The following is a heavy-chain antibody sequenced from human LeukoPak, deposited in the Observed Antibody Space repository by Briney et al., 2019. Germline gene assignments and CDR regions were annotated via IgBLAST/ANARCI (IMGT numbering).Heavy chain of an antibody. D-gene: IGHD6-13*01. CDR2: IYPGDSDT. CDR1: GYSFTSYW. CDR3: ARRFYSSSWYWAFDI. V-gene: IGHV5-51*01. Sequence: GESLKISCKGSGYSFTSYWIGWVRQMPGKGLEWMGIIYPGDSDTRYSPSFQGQVTISADKSISTAYPQWSSLKASDTAMYYCARRFYSSSWYWAFDIWGQGTMVTVSS. J-gene: IGHJ3*02.